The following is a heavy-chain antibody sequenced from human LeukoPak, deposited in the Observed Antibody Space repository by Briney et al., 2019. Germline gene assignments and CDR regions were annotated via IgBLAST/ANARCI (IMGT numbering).Heavy chain of an antibody. J-gene: IGHJ4*02. V-gene: IGHV4-30-2*01. D-gene: IGHD3-3*01. Sequence: SETLSLTCTVSGGSISSGGYYWSWIRQPPGKGLEWIGYIYHSGSTYYNPSLKSRVTISVDRSKNQFSLKLSSVTAADTAVYYCARLEFGVVTPFDYWGQGTLVTVSS. CDR3: ARLEFGVVTPFDY. CDR1: GGSISSGGYY. CDR2: IYHSGST.